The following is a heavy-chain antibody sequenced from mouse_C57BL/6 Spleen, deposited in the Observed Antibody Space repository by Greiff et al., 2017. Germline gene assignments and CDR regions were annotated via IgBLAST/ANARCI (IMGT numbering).Heavy chain of an antibody. V-gene: IGHV5-17*01. J-gene: IGHJ1*03. CDR3: ARRYYSNYRYFDV. Sequence: EVKLVESGGGLVKPGGSLKLSCAASGFTFSDYGMHWVRQAPEKGLEWVAYISSGSSTIYYADTVKGRFTISRDNAKNTLFLQMTSLRSEDTAMYYCARRYYSNYRYFDVWGTGTTVTVSS. D-gene: IGHD2-5*01. CDR1: GFTFSDYG. CDR2: ISSGSSTI.